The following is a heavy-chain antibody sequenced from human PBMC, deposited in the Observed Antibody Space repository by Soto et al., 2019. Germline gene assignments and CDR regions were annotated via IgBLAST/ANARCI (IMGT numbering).Heavy chain of an antibody. CDR1: GFTFSSYG. CDR3: AKEFLRSYFDY. D-gene: IGHD4-17*01. J-gene: IGHJ4*02. Sequence: QVQLVESGGGVVQPGRSLRLSCAASGFTFSSYGMHWVGQAPGKGLEWVAVISYDGSNKYYADSVKGRFTISRDNSKNTLYLQMKILRAEDTAVYYCAKEFLRSYFDYWGQGTLVTVSS. CDR2: ISYDGSNK. V-gene: IGHV3-30*18.